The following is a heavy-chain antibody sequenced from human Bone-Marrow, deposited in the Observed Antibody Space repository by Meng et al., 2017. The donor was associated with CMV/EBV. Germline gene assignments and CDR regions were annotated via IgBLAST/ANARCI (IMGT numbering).Heavy chain of an antibody. J-gene: IGHJ4*02. D-gene: IGHD3-10*01. CDR1: RRPPTSTSDY. V-gene: IGHV4-39*07. CDR2: VYSTGRP. CDR3: ARDLRAGVRTFFDY. Sequence: CRRPPTSTSDYSAWTSQDPEKGLEWIGSVYSTGRPDYNPSLKSRVTLTIDTSKNQFSLRLRSLTAADTAVYYCARDLRAGVRTFFDYWGQGALVTVSS.